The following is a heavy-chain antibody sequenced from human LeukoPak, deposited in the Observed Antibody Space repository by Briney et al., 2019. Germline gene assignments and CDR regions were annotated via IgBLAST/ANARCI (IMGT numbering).Heavy chain of an antibody. D-gene: IGHD3-10*01. V-gene: IGHV3-53*01. J-gene: IGHJ5*02. Sequence: GGSLRLSCAASGFSVSSNYMNWVRQAPGKGLEWVSVTYSGGTTYYADSVKGRFTISRDNSKNTVYLQMNSLRAEDTAVYYCARAYGSGTYYPGWFDPWGQGTLVTVSS. CDR1: GFSVSSNY. CDR3: ARAYGSGTYYPGWFDP. CDR2: TYSGGTT.